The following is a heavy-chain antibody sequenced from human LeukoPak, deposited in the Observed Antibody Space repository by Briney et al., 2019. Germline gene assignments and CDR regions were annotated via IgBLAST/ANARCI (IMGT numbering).Heavy chain of an antibody. V-gene: IGHV1-69*13. CDR3: ARDSSDRLYYYYYMDV. CDR2: IIPIFGTA. CDR1: GGTFSSYA. Sequence: ASVKVSXKASGGTFSSYAISWVRQAPGQGLEWMGGIIPIFGTANYAQKFQGRVTITADESTSTAYMELSSLRSEDTAVYYCARDSSDRLYYYYYMDVWGKGTTVTVSS. J-gene: IGHJ6*03.